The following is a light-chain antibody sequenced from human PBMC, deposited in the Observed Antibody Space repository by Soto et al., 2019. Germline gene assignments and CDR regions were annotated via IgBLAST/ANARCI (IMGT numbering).Light chain of an antibody. J-gene: IGLJ2*01. Sequence: QSALTQPPSASGTPGQRVTISCSGSSSNIGRNTVNWYQQLPGTAPKLLLYSNNQRPSGVPDRFSGSKSGTSASLAISGLQSEDEADYYCAAWDDSLNAVVFGGGTKLTVL. V-gene: IGLV1-44*01. CDR3: AAWDDSLNAVV. CDR2: SNN. CDR1: SSNIGRNT.